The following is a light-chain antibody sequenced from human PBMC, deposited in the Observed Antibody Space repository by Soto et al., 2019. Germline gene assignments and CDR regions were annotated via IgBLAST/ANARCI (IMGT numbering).Light chain of an antibody. J-gene: IGKJ1*01. CDR3: QQYNSYWT. Sequence: IQLTPSPSTLSASVGDRVTITYPASQSISSCLAWYQRKPGKAPKLLIYDASSLESGVPSRFSGSGCGTEFTLTISSLQPDDVATYCCQQYNSYWTFGQGTKVDIK. V-gene: IGKV1-5*01. CDR2: DAS. CDR1: QSISSC.